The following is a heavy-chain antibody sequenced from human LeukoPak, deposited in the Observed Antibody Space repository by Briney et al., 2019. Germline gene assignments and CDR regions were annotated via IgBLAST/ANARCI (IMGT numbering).Heavy chain of an antibody. D-gene: IGHD3-10*01. V-gene: IGHV1-18*01. CDR2: ISAYNGNT. J-gene: IGHJ5*02. CDR1: GYTFTTSG. CDR3: ARDLLPYYYGSAQGAWFDP. Sequence: ASVKVSCKASGYTFTTSGISWGRHAPVHGLEWMGWISAYNGNTSYAQKLQGRVTMTTDTSTSTAYMELRSLRSDDTAVYYCARDLLPYYYGSAQGAWFDPWGQGTLVTVSS.